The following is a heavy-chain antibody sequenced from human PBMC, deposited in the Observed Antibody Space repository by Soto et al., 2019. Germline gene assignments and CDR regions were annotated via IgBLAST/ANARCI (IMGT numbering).Heavy chain of an antibody. CDR1: GFTFGDYA. CDR2: IRSKAYGGTT. CDR3: TTSGYYRPSLYYGMDV. Sequence: PGGSLRLSCTASGFTFGDYAMSWFRQAPGKGLEWVGFIRSKAYGGTTEYAASVKGRFTISRDDSKSIAYLQMNSLKTEDTAVYYCTTSGYYRPSLYYGMDVWGKGTTVTVSS. D-gene: IGHD3-22*01. J-gene: IGHJ6*04. V-gene: IGHV3-49*03.